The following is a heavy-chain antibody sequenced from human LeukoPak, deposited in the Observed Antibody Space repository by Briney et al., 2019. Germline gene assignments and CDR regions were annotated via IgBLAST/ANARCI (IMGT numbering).Heavy chain of an antibody. CDR1: GGSISSYY. CDR2: IYYSGST. V-gene: IGHV4-59*12. D-gene: IGHD3-3*01. CDR3: ARGCFGGPNWFDP. Sequence: SETLSLTCTVSGGSISSYYWSWIRQPPGKGLEWIGYIYYSGSTNYNPSLKSRVTISVDRSKNQFSLKLSSVTAADTAVYYCARGCFGGPNWFDPWGQGTLVTVSS. J-gene: IGHJ5*02.